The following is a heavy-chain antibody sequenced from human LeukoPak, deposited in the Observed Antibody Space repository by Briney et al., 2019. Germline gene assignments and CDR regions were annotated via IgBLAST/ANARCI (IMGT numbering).Heavy chain of an antibody. CDR3: ARHPRGDDAFDI. CDR1: DDSITIYY. J-gene: IGHJ3*02. Sequence: SETLSLTCSVSDDSITIYYWTWIRQPPGKGLEWIGYIDHTGTINYNPSLNSRVTISRDTSKNHFSLQLSSVTAADTAVYYCARHPRGDDAFDIWGQGTMVTVSS. V-gene: IGHV4-59*01. D-gene: IGHD3-10*01. CDR2: IDHTGTI.